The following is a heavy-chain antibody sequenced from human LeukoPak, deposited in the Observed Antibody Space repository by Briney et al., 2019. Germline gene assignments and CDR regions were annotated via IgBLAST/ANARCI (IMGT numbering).Heavy chain of an antibody. CDR2: IYYSGST. D-gene: IGHD2-15*01. Sequence: SETLSLTCTVSGGSISSYYWSWIRQPPGKGLEWIGYIYYSGSTNYNPSLKSRVTISVDTSKNQFSLKLSSVTAADTAVYYCAGSEVVAALNWFDPWGQGTLVTVSS. V-gene: IGHV4-59*08. J-gene: IGHJ5*02. CDR1: GGSISSYY. CDR3: AGSEVVAALNWFDP.